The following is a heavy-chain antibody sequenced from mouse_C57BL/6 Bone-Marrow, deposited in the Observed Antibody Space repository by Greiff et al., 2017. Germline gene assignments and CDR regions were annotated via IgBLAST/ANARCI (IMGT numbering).Heavy chain of an antibody. Sequence: QVQLKQSGPGPVQPSQSLSITCTVSGFSLTSYGVHWVRQSPGKGLEWLGVIWRGGSTDYNAAFMSRLSITKDNSKSQVFFKMNSLQADDTAIYYCAKRRGNYYGSSYWYFDVWGTGTTVTVSS. CDR3: AKRRGNYYGSSYWYFDV. V-gene: IGHV2-5*01. J-gene: IGHJ1*03. CDR2: IWRGGST. D-gene: IGHD1-1*01. CDR1: GFSLTSYG.